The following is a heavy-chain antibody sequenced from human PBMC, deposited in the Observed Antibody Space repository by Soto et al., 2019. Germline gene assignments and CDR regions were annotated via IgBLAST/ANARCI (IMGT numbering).Heavy chain of an antibody. CDR1: GYTFTNYD. Sequence: ASVKVSCKASGYTFTNYDINWLRQAAGQGLEWMGWMNPNNGAADYAQKFQGRVTMTRDTSTSKAFMEVNSLRSEDTAVYYCARARGKQRVHNWLDPWGQGTLVTVSS. CDR2: MNPNNGAA. CDR3: ARARGKQRVHNWLDP. J-gene: IGHJ5*02. D-gene: IGHD1-26*01. V-gene: IGHV1-8*01.